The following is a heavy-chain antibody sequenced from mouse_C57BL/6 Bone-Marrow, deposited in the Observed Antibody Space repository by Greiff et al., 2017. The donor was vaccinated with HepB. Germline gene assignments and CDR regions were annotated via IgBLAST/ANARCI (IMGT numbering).Heavy chain of an antibody. CDR2: IYPRSGNT. D-gene: IGHD1-1*01. CDR3: ARHHGSSSAYYFDY. V-gene: IGHV1-81*01. CDR1: GYTFTSYG. Sequence: VQLQQSGAELARPGASVKLSCKASGYTFTSYGISWVKQRTGQGLEWIGEIYPRSGNTYYNEKFKGKATLTADKSSSTAYMELRSLTSEDSAVYFCARHHGSSSAYYFDYWGQGTTLTVSS. J-gene: IGHJ2*01.